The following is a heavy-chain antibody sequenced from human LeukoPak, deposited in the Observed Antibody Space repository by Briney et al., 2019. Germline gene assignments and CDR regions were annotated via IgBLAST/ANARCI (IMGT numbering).Heavy chain of an antibody. CDR2: ISGSSSTT. CDR1: GFTFSSYA. CDR3: AKGMEWVVVPAALDV. D-gene: IGHD2-2*01. V-gene: IGHV3-23*01. J-gene: IGHJ6*02. Sequence: GGSLRLSCAASGFTFSSYAMSWVRQAPGKGLEWVSAISGSSSTTFYADSVKGRFTISRDNFMDTLFLQMNSLRAEDTAVYYCAKGMEWVVVPAALDVWGQGTTVTVSS.